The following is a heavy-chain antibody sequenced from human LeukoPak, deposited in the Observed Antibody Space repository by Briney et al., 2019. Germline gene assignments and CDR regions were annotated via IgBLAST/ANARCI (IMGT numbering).Heavy chain of an antibody. Sequence: GGSLRLSCAASGFTFSNYWMSWVRQAPGKGLEWVANIKQDGSEKYYVDSVKGRFTISRDNAKNSLYLQMNSLRAEDTAVYYCAKVGNSNYYYYYMDVWGKGTTVTVSS. CDR2: IKQDGSEK. V-gene: IGHV3-7*01. D-gene: IGHD4-23*01. CDR1: GFTFSNYW. J-gene: IGHJ6*03. CDR3: AKVGNSNYYYYYMDV.